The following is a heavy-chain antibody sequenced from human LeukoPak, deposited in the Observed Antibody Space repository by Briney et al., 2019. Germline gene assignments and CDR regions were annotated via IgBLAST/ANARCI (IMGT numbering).Heavy chain of an antibody. J-gene: IGHJ4*02. CDR1: GFTFDDYT. D-gene: IGHD6-13*01. Sequence: GGSLRLSCAASGFTFDDYTMHWVRQAPGKGLEWVSLISWDGGSTYYADSVKGRFTISRDNSKNSLYLQMNSLRTEDTALYYCAKAGGQLAYFDYWGQGTLVTVSS. CDR2: ISWDGGST. V-gene: IGHV3-43*01. CDR3: AKAGGQLAYFDY.